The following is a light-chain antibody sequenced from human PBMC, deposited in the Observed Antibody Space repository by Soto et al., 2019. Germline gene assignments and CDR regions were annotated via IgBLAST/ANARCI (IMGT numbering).Light chain of an antibody. V-gene: IGKV3-20*01. CDR1: QSVSSSY. CDR3: QQYGSSPRT. J-gene: IGKJ2*01. Sequence: EIVLTQSPGTLSLSPGERATLSCRASQSVSSSYLAWYQQKPGQAPRLLIYGASSRATGIPDRFSGSGSGTDFTLTSSRLEHEDFAVYYCQQYGSSPRTFGQGTKLQIK. CDR2: GAS.